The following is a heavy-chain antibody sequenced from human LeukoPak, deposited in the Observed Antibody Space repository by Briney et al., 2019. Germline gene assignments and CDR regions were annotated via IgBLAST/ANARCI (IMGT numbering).Heavy chain of an antibody. CDR3: ARPRYCSGGDCYNNFDY. CDR2: ISAYNGNT. J-gene: IGHJ4*02. CDR1: GYTFTSYG. Sequence: ASVKVSCKASGYTFTSYGISWVRQAPGQGLEWMGWISAYNGNTNYAQKLQGRVTMTTDTSTSTACMELRSLRSDDTAVYYCARPRYCSGGDCYNNFDYWGQGTLVTVSS. D-gene: IGHD2-15*01. V-gene: IGHV1-18*04.